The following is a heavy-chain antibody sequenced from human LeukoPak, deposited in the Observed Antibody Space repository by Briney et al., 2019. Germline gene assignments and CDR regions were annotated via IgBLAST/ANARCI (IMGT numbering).Heavy chain of an antibody. J-gene: IGHJ3*02. CDR2: ISVRSGTV. CDR1: GFSFSSCS. CDR3: ARDSQYAFDI. Sequence: GGSLRLSCEASGFSFSSCSMNWVRQAPGKGLEWVSYISVRSGTVYADSVKGRFTISRDNAKNSLYVQMNSLRDEDTAVYYCARDSQYAFDIWGQGTMVTVSS. V-gene: IGHV3-48*02.